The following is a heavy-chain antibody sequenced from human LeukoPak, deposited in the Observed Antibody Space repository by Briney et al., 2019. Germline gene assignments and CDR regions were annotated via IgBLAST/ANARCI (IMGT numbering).Heavy chain of an antibody. Sequence: GESLKISCKGSGYRFTNYWVGWVRQMPGKGLEWMGLIYPDDSDTRYSPSFQGQVTISADKSISTAYLQWSSLKASDTAMYYCAIGGDSTTSCYRCFDYWGQGTLVTVSS. V-gene: IGHV5-51*01. J-gene: IGHJ4*02. CDR2: IYPDDSDT. D-gene: IGHD2-2*02. CDR1: GYRFTNYW. CDR3: AIGGDSTTSCYRCFDY.